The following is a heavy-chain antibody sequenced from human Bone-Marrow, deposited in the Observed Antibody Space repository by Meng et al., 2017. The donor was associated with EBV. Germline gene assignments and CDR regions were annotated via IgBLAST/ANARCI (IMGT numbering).Heavy chain of an antibody. D-gene: IGHD5-18*01. CDR3: ARTGYSYGFDTFDI. CDR1: GFTFSSYS. Sequence: EVQLVESGGGLGKPGGSLRLSCAASGFTFSSYSMNWVRQAPGKGLEWVSSISTSSTYIYYAHSVKGRLTISRDNAKSSLFLQMSSLRAEDTAVYYCARTGYSYGFDTFDIWGQGTMVTVS. CDR2: ISTSSTYI. V-gene: IGHV3-21*01. J-gene: IGHJ3*02.